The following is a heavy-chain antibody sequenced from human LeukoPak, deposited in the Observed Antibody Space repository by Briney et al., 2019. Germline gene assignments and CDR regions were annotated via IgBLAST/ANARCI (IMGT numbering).Heavy chain of an antibody. CDR1: GYTFTSYA. Sequence: ASVKVSCKASGYTFTSYAMHWVRQAPGQRLEWMGWINAGNGSTKYSQKFQGRVTITRDTSASTAYMELSSLRSEDTAVYYCARRADPYYYYGMDVWGQGTTVTVSS. J-gene: IGHJ6*02. CDR2: INAGNGST. CDR3: ARRADPYYYYGMDV. V-gene: IGHV1-3*01.